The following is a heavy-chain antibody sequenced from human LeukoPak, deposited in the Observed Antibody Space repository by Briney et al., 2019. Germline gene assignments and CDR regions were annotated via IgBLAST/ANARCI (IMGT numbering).Heavy chain of an antibody. CDR3: ARDDSSGYHTTYFDY. D-gene: IGHD3-22*01. CDR1: GGSISSYY. V-gene: IGHV4-4*07. CDR2: IYTSGST. Sequence: PSETLSLTCTVSGGSISSYYWSWIRQPAGKGLESIGRIYTSGSTNYNLSLKSRVTMSVDTSKNQFSLKLSSVTAADTAVYYCARDDSSGYHTTYFDYWGQGTLVTVSS. J-gene: IGHJ4*02.